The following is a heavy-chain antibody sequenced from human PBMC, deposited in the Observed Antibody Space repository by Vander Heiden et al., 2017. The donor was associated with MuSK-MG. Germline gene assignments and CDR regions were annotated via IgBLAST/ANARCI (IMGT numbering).Heavy chain of an antibody. Sequence: EVQLVESGGGLVQPGGSRRLSCPASGFTSSSHSMNWVRQAPGKGLESVSYISSSSSTIYYADSVKGRFTISRDNAKNSLYLQMNSLRAEDTAVYYCARDGHQYSYGSFVDYWGQGTLVTVSS. J-gene: IGHJ4*02. V-gene: IGHV3-48*01. D-gene: IGHD5-18*01. CDR3: ARDGHQYSYGSFVDY. CDR2: ISSSSSTI. CDR1: GFTSSSHS.